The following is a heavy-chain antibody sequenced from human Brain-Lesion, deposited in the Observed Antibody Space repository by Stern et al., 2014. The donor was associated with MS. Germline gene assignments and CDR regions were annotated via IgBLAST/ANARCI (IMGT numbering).Heavy chain of an antibody. D-gene: IGHD2-15*01. CDR3: ARQYCAGGSCYSQAAY. V-gene: IGHV5-51*01. J-gene: IGHJ4*02. Sequence: VQLLQPGAEMKKPGESLKISCKGSGYRFTNYWIGWVRQMPGKGLEWMGIIYPGDSDTRYSPSFQGQVNISVDRSISTAFLQWSSLKASDTAIYYCARQYCAGGSCYSQAAYWGQGTPVTVSS. CDR1: GYRFTNYW. CDR2: IYPGDSDT.